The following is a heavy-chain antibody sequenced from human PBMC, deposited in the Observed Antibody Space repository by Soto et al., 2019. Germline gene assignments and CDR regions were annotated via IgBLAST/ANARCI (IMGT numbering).Heavy chain of an antibody. D-gene: IGHD3-22*01. CDR1: GFTVSDYY. Sequence: QVQLVESGGGLVKPGGSLRISCAASGFTVSDYYISWIRQAPGKGLEWVSYISSSGSIKYYADSVKGRVTISRDTAKNSLYLQMNSLRAEDTAVYYCARAGYDSNNYAVTPLSAGHFWGQGTLVTVSS. J-gene: IGHJ4*02. CDR2: ISSSGSIK. CDR3: ARAGYDSNNYAVTPLSAGHF. V-gene: IGHV3-11*01.